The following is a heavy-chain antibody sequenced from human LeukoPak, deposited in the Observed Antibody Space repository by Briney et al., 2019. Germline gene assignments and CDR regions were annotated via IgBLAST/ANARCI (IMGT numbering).Heavy chain of an antibody. D-gene: IGHD2-2*01. CDR3: ARDQAHIVVVPAADGLDV. J-gene: IGHJ6*04. CDR2: ISAYNGNT. V-gene: IGHV1-18*01. Sequence: ASVKVSCKASGYTFTSSGISWVRQAPGQGLEWMGWISAYNGNTNYAQKLQGRVTMTTDTSTSTAYMELRSLRSDDTAVYYCARDQAHIVVVPAADGLDVWGKGTTVTVSS. CDR1: GYTFTSSG.